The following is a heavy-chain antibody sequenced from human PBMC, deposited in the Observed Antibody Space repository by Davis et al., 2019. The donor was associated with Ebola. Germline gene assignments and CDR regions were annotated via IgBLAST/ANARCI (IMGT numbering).Heavy chain of an antibody. CDR1: GGTFSSYA. V-gene: IGHV1-69*13. J-gene: IGHJ3*02. CDR3: ARCFATTVVTPEASAFDI. Sequence: SVKVSCKASGGTFSSYAISWVRQAPGQGLEWMGRIIPIFGTANYAQKFQGRVTITADESTSTAYMELSSLRSEDTAVYYCARCFATTVVTPEASAFDIWGQGTMVTVSS. CDR2: IIPIFGTA. D-gene: IGHD4-23*01.